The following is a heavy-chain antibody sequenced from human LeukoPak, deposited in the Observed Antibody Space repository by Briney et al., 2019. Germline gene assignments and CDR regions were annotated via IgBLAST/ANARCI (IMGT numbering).Heavy chain of an antibody. CDR1: GGSVSSGSYY. CDR3: AGAPRVGATIEAWFDP. J-gene: IGHJ5*02. V-gene: IGHV4-61*01. D-gene: IGHD1-26*01. CDR2: IYYSGST. Sequence: SETLSLTCTVSGGSVSSGSYYWSWIRQPPGKGLEWIGYIYYSGSTNYNPSLKSRVTISVDTSKNQFSLKLSSVTAADTAVYYCAGAPRVGATIEAWFDPWGQGTLVTVSS.